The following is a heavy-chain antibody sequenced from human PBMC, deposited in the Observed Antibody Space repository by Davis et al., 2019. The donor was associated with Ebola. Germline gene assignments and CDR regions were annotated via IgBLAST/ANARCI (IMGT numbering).Heavy chain of an antibody. J-gene: IGHJ6*02. CDR1: GGTFSSYA. CDR3: ARDFDGDYRFSYYYYGMDV. CDR2: ISAYNGNT. Sequence: ASVKVSCKASGGTFSSYAISWARQAPGQGLEWMGWISAYNGNTNYAQKLQGRVTMTTDTSTSTAYMELRSLRSDDTAVYYCARDFDGDYRFSYYYYGMDVWGQGTTVTVSS. D-gene: IGHD4-17*01. V-gene: IGHV1-18*01.